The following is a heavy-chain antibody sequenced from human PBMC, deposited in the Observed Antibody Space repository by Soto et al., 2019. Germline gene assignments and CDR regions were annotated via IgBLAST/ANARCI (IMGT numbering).Heavy chain of an antibody. Sequence: GSLRLSCAASGFTFSSYWMTWVRQAPGKGLEWVANIKQDGSEKYYVDSVKGRFTISRDNARNTLYMQMNSLRAEDTALYYCAKKFSYDSGTYLYHFDCWGQGTLVTVSS. V-gene: IGHV3-7*05. J-gene: IGHJ4*02. D-gene: IGHD3-10*01. CDR3: AKKFSYDSGTYLYHFDC. CDR1: GFTFSSYW. CDR2: IKQDGSEK.